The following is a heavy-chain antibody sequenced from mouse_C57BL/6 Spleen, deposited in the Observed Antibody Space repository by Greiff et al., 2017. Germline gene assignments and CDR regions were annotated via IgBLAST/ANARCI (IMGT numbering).Heavy chain of an antibody. Sequence: EVMLVESGGGLVQPGGSMKLSCAASGFTFSDAWMDWVRQSPEKGLEWVAEIRNKANNHATSYAESVKGRFTISRDDSKSSVYLKMNSLRAEDTCIYYCTRRYGRSLAWFAYWGQGTLVTVSA. D-gene: IGHD1-1*01. V-gene: IGHV6-6*01. CDR3: TRRYGRSLAWFAY. CDR1: GFTFSDAW. J-gene: IGHJ3*01. CDR2: IRNKANNHAT.